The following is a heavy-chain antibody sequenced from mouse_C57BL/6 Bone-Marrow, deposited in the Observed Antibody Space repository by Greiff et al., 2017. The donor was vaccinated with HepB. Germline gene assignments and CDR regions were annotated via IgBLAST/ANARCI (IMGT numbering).Heavy chain of an antibody. J-gene: IGHJ3*01. Sequence: QVQLQQPGAEFVKPGASVKLSCKASGYTFTSYWMQWVKQRPGQGLEWIGEIDPSDSYTNYNQKFKGKATLTVDTSSSTAYMQLSSLTSEDSAVYDCARLASLRSWFAYWGQGTRVTVSA. V-gene: IGHV1-50*01. CDR3: ARLASLRSWFAY. CDR2: IDPSDSYT. D-gene: IGHD1-1*01. CDR1: GYTFTSYW.